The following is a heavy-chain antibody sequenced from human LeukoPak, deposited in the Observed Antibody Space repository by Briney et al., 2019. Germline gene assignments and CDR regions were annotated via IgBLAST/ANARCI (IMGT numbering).Heavy chain of an antibody. CDR1: GYTFTSYG. CDR2: ISAYNGNT. J-gene: IGHJ4*02. Sequence: ASVKVFWKASGYTFTSYGISWVRQAPGHGLEWMGWISAYNGNTNYAQKLQGRVTMTTDTSTSTAYMELRSLRSDDTAVYYCARDLGDGYNLPYYFDYWGQGTLVTVSS. V-gene: IGHV1-18*01. D-gene: IGHD5-24*01. CDR3: ARDLGDGYNLPYYFDY.